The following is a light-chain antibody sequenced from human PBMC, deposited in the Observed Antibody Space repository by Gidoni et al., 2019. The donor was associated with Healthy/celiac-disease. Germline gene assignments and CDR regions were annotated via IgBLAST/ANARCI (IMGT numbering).Light chain of an antibody. Sequence: EIMLTQSPATLSLSPGERATLSCRASRSVSSYLAWYQQKPGKAPRLLIYDASNRATGIPARFSGSGSGTDFTLTSSSLEPEDFAVYFCQQRRSFGGGTKVEIK. CDR2: DAS. J-gene: IGKJ4*01. V-gene: IGKV3-11*01. CDR3: QQRRS. CDR1: RSVSSY.